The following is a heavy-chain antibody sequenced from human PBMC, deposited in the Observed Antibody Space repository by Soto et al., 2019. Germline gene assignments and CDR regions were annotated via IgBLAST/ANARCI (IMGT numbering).Heavy chain of an antibody. CDR1: GFTFSKYG. CDR2: IWNDGIRK. J-gene: IGHJ4*02. Sequence: GGSLRLSCAASGFTFSKYGMHWVRQAPGKGLEWVALIWNDGIRKVYVDSVKGRFTISRDNSKNTLDLQMNNLRDEDTAVYYCARDGDNDANALDYWGPGTLVTVAS. D-gene: IGHD2-21*02. V-gene: IGHV3-33*01. CDR3: ARDGDNDANALDY.